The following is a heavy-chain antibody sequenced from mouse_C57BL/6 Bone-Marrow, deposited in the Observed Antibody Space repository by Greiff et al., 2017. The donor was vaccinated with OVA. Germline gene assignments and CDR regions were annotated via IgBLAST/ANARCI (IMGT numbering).Heavy chain of an antibody. Sequence: QVQLQQSGPELVKPGASVKISCKASGYAFSSSWMNWVKQRPGKGLEWIGRIYPGDGDTNYNGKFKGKATLTADKSSSTAYMQLSSLTSEDSAVYFCARWGGYYGWGQGTTLTVSS. CDR1: GYAFSSSW. D-gene: IGHD1-1*01. CDR2: IYPGDGDT. CDR3: ARWGGYYG. V-gene: IGHV1-82*01. J-gene: IGHJ2*01.